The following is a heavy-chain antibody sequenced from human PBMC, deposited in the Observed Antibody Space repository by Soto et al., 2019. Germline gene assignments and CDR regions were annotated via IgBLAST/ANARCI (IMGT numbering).Heavy chain of an antibody. D-gene: IGHD6-13*01. V-gene: IGHV1-3*01. CDR1: GYTFTSYA. CDR3: ARAPSWYSFDY. Sequence: AASVKVSCKASGYTFTSYAMHWVRQAPGQRLEWMGWINAGNANTKYSQKFQGRVTFTRDTSASTAYMELSSLRSEDTAVYYCARAPSWYSFDYWGQGTLVTVSS. CDR2: INAGNANT. J-gene: IGHJ4*02.